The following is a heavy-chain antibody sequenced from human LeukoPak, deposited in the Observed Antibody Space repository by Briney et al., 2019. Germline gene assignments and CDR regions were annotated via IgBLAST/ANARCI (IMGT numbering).Heavy chain of an antibody. J-gene: IGHJ4*02. V-gene: IGHV5-51*01. CDR3: ARQNDFRLDY. CDR2: IYPGDSDT. Sequence: GGSLRLSCKGSGYTFSSYWMGWVRQMPGKSLEWMGIIYPGDSDTRYSPSLQGQVTISVDTSIGTAYLQWRSLKASDTAIYYCARQNDFRLDYWGQGTLVTVSS. D-gene: IGHD3-3*01. CDR1: GYTFSSYW.